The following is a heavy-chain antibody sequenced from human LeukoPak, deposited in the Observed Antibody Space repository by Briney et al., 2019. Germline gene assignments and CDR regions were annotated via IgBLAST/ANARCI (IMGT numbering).Heavy chain of an antibody. CDR2: IYYSGST. V-gene: IGHV4-59*01. Sequence: PSETLSLTCTVSGGSISSYYWSWIRQPPGKGLEWIGYIYYSGSTNYNPSLKSRVTISVDTSKNQFSLKLSSATAADTAVYCCARGYCSSTSCPYYYYYMDVWGKGTTVTVSS. CDR3: ARGYCSSTSCPYYYYYMDV. J-gene: IGHJ6*03. D-gene: IGHD2-2*01. CDR1: GGSISSYY.